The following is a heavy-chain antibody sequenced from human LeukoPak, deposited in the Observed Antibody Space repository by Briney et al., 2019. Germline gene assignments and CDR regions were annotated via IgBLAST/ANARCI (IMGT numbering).Heavy chain of an antibody. CDR2: IHNSRGT. V-gene: IGHV4-30-4*01. J-gene: IGHJ4*02. CDR3: GKVGGNANS. Sequence: SQTLSLTCTVSGASITSDIFYWNWIRQSPGKGLEWIGAIHNSRGTSYNPSLESRLTISVDPSENKFFLKMTSVTDADTATYYCGKVGGNANSWGQGTLVTVSS. CDR1: GASITSDIFY. D-gene: IGHD4-23*01.